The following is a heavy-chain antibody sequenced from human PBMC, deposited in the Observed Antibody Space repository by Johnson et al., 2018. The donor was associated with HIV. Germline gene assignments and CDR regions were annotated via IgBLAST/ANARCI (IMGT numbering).Heavy chain of an antibody. CDR1: GFTFDDYA. CDR3: AKEGGSPDDAFDI. D-gene: IGHD1-14*01. J-gene: IGHJ3*02. CDR2: ISWDGGST. V-gene: IGHV3-43D*03. Sequence: VQVVESGGVVVQPGGSLRLSCAASGFTFDDYAMHWVRQAPGKGLEWVSLISWDGGSTYYADSVTGRFTISRDNSKNSLYLQMNSLIDEDTAVYYCAKEGGSPDDAFDIWGQGTMVTVSS.